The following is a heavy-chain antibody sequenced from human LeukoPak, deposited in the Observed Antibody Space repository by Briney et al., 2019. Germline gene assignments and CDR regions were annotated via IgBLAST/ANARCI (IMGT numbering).Heavy chain of an antibody. CDR1: GFTFSSYG. V-gene: IGHV3-33*08. CDR3: TTAGLSYYYYGMDV. Sequence: GGSLRLSCAASGFTFSSYGMHWVRQAPGKGLEWVAVIWYDGSNKYYADSVKGRFTISRDNSKNTLYLQMNSLKTEDTAVYYCTTAGLSYYYYGMDVWGQGTTVTVSS. CDR2: IWYDGSNK. J-gene: IGHJ6*02.